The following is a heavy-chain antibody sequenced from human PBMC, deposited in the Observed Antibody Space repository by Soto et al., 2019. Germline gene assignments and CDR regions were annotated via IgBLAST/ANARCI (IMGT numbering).Heavy chain of an antibody. CDR2: ITRDGGST. CDR3: VKLLDQKYYFDY. J-gene: IGHJ4*02. V-gene: IGHV3-64D*06. CDR1: GFSFSSYA. D-gene: IGHD1-1*01. Sequence: GGSLRLSCSASGFSFSSYAMHWVRQAPGKGLEFVSAITRDGGSTYYADSVKGRFTISRDNSKNTMYLQMSSLRAEDTALYYCVKLLDQKYYFDYWGQGTLVTSPQ.